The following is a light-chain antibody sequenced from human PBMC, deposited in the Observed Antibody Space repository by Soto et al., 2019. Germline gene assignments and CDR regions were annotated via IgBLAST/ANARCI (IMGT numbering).Light chain of an antibody. CDR3: QQYNNWPPLT. CDR2: GAS. Sequence: EIVMTQSPATLSMSPGERATLSCRASQSVSSNLAWYQQKPGQAPWLLIYGASTRATGIPARFSGSGSGTEFTLTISSLQSEDFAVYYCQQYNNWPPLTFGGGTKVEIK. J-gene: IGKJ4*01. CDR1: QSVSSN. V-gene: IGKV3D-15*01.